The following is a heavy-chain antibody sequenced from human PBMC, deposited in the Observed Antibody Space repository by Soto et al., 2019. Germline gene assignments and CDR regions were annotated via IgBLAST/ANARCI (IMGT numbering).Heavy chain of an antibody. J-gene: IGHJ4*02. V-gene: IGHV2-5*02. CDR3: VRGRTAFDS. CDR1: GFSLRTSGVG. D-gene: IGHD5-12*01. Sequence: QITLKESGPTLVKPTQTLTLTCTFSGFSLRTSGVGVGWIRQPPGKALDWLALIYWDDERRYSPSLKNRLTITKDTSKNQVVLTMTNMDPVDTATYYCVRGRTAFDSWGPGTLVTVSS. CDR2: IYWDDER.